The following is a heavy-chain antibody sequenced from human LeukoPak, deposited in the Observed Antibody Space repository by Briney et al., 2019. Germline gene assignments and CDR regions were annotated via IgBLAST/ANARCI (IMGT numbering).Heavy chain of an antibody. D-gene: IGHD5-18*01. J-gene: IGHJ4*02. CDR2: INHSGST. CDR3: ARRGYRNKFDY. CDR1: GGSFSGYY. Sequence: SETLSLTCAVYGGSFSGYYWSWIRQPPGKGLEWIGEINHSGSTNYNPSLKSRVTISVDTSKNQFSLKLSSVTAADTAVYYCARRGYRNKFDYWGQRTLVTVSS. V-gene: IGHV4-34*01.